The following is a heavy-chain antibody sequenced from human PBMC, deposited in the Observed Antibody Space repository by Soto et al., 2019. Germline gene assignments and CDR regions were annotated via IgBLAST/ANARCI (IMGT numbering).Heavy chain of an antibody. CDR3: AKEWIQLWLLDV. V-gene: IGHV3-30*18. Sequence: GGSLRLSCVASGFTFNRYGIHWVRQAPGKGLEWVALISDDGSDKDYADSVKGRFTISRDNSKNTLYLQMNSLRAEDTAVYYCAKEWIQLWLLDVWGQGTTVTVSS. J-gene: IGHJ6*02. CDR2: ISDDGSDK. CDR1: GFTFNRYG. D-gene: IGHD5-18*01.